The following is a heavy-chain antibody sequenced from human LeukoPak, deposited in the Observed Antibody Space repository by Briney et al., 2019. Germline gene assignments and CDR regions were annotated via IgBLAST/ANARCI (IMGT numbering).Heavy chain of an antibody. Sequence: GGSLRLSRAASGFTFSSYAMSWVRQAPGKGLEWVALISKDGSNEYYADSVKGRFTISRDNSKNTLDLQMSSLRADDTAVYYCAKHSSGITVAGTIQYWGQGTLVTVSS. CDR1: GFTFSSYA. V-gene: IGHV3-30*18. CDR2: ISKDGSNE. D-gene: IGHD6-19*01. CDR3: AKHSSGITVAGTIQY. J-gene: IGHJ4*02.